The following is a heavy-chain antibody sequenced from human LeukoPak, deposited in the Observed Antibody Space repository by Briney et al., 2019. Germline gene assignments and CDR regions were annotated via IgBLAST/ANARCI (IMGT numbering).Heavy chain of an antibody. D-gene: IGHD6-19*01. CDR1: GFTFSSYG. V-gene: IGHV3-30*18. CDR2: ISYDGSNK. Sequence: GGSLRLSCAASGFTFSSYGMHWVRQAPGKGLEWVAVISYDGSNKYYADSVEGRFTISRDNSKNTLYLQMNSLRAEGTAVYYCAKDLLRDATVAGGWFDPWGQGTLVTVSS. CDR3: AKDLLRDATVAGGWFDP. J-gene: IGHJ5*02.